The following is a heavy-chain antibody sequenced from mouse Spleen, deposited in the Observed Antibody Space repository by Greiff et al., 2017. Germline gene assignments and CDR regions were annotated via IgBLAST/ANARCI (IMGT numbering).Heavy chain of an antibody. CDR1: GFLLTSYG. Sequence: VKLQESGPGLVQPSQSLSITCTVSGFLLTSYGVHWVRQSPGKGLEWLGVIWRGGSTDYNAAFMSRLSITKDNSKSQVFFKMNSLQADDTAIYYCAKGGYAMDYWGQGTSVTGSS. J-gene: IGHJ4*01. CDR2: IWRGGST. V-gene: IGHV2-5*01. CDR3: AKGGYAMDY.